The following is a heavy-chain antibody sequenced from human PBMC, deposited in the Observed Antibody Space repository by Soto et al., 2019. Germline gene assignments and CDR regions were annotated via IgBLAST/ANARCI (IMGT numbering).Heavy chain of an antibody. CDR2: ILVGGST. D-gene: IGHD2-8*02. CDR3: AKATATGGGAFDI. Sequence: GGSLRLSCAASGFTCSSYDMSWVRQAPGKGLEWVSTILVGGSTHYPDSVKGRFTISRDNSKNTAFLQMNSLTAGDTAVYYCAKATATGGGAFDICGQGTVVTVSS. V-gene: IGHV3-23*01. J-gene: IGHJ3*02. CDR1: GFTCSSYD.